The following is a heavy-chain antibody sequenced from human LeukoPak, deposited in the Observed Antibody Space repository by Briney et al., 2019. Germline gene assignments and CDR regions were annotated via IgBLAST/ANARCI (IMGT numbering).Heavy chain of an antibody. CDR3: ARDRDESIAVAGTNFDY. J-gene: IGHJ4*02. CDR2: ISGSGGST. Sequence: GGSLRLSCAASGFTFSSYAMSWVRQAPGKGLEWVSAISGSGGSTYYADSVKGRFTISRDNAKNSLYLQMNSLRAEDTAVYYCARDRDESIAVAGTNFDYWGQGTLVTVSS. CDR1: GFTFSSYA. D-gene: IGHD6-19*01. V-gene: IGHV3-23*01.